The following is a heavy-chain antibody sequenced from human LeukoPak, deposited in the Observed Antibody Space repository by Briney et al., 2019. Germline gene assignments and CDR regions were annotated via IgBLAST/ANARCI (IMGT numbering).Heavy chain of an antibody. CDR1: GYFISNGYY. CDR3: ARETLIDDSSSSNWFDP. J-gene: IGHJ5*02. CDR2: IYYSGST. Sequence: SETLSLTCVVSGYFISNGYYWSWIRQPPGKGLEWIGYIYYSGSTNYNPSLKSRVTISVDTSKNQFSLKPSSVTAADTAVYYCARETLIDDSSSSNWFDPWGQGTLVTVSS. D-gene: IGHD6-13*01. V-gene: IGHV4-61*01.